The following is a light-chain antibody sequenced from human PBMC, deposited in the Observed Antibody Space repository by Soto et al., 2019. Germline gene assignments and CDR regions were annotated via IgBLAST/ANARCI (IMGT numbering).Light chain of an antibody. V-gene: IGKV3-20*01. CDR1: QSVHSSY. Sequence: EIVLTQYPGTLSLSPGKSATLSCRASQSVHSSYLAWYQQTPGQAPRLLVYGATSRATGIPDRFSGSGFGTDFTLTISRLEPEEFAVYYCLQYGSTPSTFGGGTNVENK. CDR2: GAT. CDR3: LQYGSTPST. J-gene: IGKJ4*01.